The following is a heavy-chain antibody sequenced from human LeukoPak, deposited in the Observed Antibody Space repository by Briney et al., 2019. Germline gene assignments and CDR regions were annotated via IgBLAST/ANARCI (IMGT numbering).Heavy chain of an antibody. CDR2: ISGSGGST. J-gene: IGHJ4*02. D-gene: IGHD4-17*01. CDR1: GFTSSSYA. Sequence: GGSLRLSCAASGFTSSSYAMSWVRQAPGKGLEWVSAISGSGGSTYYANSVKGRFTISRDNSKNTLYLQMNSLRAEDTAVYYCAKDDFYGDLTVGFYFDYWGQGTLVTVSS. CDR3: AKDDFYGDLTVGFYFDY. V-gene: IGHV3-23*01.